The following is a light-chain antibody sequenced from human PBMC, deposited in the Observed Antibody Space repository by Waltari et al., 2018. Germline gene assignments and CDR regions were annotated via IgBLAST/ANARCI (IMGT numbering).Light chain of an antibody. Sequence: NFMLTQPHSVSESAGKTVIISCTGSSDNIANNYVQWYQHRPGSAPVTLIYEDNQRASGVPDRFSGSIYSSSNSASLTISGLRTEDEAYYFCQSYYAYDVIFGGGTKLTVL. V-gene: IGLV6-57*02. CDR2: EDN. J-gene: IGLJ2*01. CDR3: QSYYAYDVI. CDR1: SDNIANNY.